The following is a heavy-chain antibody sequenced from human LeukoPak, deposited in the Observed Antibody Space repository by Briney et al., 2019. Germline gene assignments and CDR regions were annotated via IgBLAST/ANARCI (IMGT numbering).Heavy chain of an antibody. J-gene: IGHJ4*02. D-gene: IGHD3-10*01. V-gene: IGHV4-4*07. CDR2: MYSSEDT. CDR3: ARYPRGKIGYFDS. Sequence: SETLSLTCTLSGGSISNYYWSCIPQPAGKGLEWLGRMYSSEDTNYNPSLKSRVSMSVDTSKNQSSLKLRSVTAADTAVYYCARYPRGKIGYFDSWGQGTLVTVSS. CDR1: GGSISNYY.